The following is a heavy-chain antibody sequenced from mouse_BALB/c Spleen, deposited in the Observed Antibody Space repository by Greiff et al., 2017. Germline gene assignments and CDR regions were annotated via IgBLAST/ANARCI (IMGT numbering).Heavy chain of an antibody. CDR3: AGSDGSGPFAY. D-gene: IGHD1-1*01. CDR2: IDPSDSYT. Sequence: VQLQQSGAELVKPGASVKLSCKASGYTFTSYWMHWVRQRPGQGLEWIGGIDPSDSYTNYNQKFKGKATLTVDKSSSTAYMQLSSLTSEDSAVYYCAGSDGSGPFAYWGQGTLVTVSA. V-gene: IGHV1-69*02. J-gene: IGHJ3*01. CDR1: GYTFTSYW.